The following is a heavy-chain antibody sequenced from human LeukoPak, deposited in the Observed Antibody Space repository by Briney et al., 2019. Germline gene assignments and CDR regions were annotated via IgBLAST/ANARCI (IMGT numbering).Heavy chain of an antibody. J-gene: IGHJ4*02. D-gene: IGHD3-10*01. CDR3: ARGRAHYYYGSGSYYYY. CDR2: VYSTGTT. CDR1: GDSISPYY. V-gene: IGHV4-59*12. Sequence: SETLSLTCTVSGDSISPYYWSWIRQPPGKGLEWIGYVYSTGTTSYNPPLKSRVTISVDTSKNQFSLKLSSVTAADTAVYYCARGRAHYYYGSGSYYYYWGQGTLVTVSS.